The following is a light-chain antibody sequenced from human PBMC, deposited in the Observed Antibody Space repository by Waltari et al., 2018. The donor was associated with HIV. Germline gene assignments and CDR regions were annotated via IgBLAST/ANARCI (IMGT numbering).Light chain of an antibody. J-gene: IGKJ3*01. V-gene: IGKV1-9*01. CDR3: QQLNSDPFT. Sequence: DIQLTQSPSFLSASVRDRVTITCRARQDISNYLAWYQQKPGTAPKLLIYAASTLHSGVPSRFSGSGSGTEFTLTINSLQPEDFASYYCQQLNSDPFTFGPGTKVEMK. CDR1: QDISNY. CDR2: AAS.